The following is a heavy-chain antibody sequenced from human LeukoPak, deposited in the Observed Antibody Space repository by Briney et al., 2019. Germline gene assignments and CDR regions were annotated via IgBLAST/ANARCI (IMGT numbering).Heavy chain of an antibody. CDR3: VRDPDALDY. CDR2: IRSGGSPI. Sequence: ESLTLSCAASGFTFSSYSMNWVRQPPGKGLEWVTYIRSGGSPIYYADSVKGRFTISRDNAKNALYLQMNSLRDEDTAVYYCVRDPDALDYWGQGTPVTVSS. V-gene: IGHV3-48*02. CDR1: GFTFSSYS. J-gene: IGHJ4*02.